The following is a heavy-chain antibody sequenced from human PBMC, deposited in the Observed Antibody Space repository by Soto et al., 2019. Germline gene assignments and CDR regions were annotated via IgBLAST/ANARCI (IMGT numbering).Heavy chain of an antibody. D-gene: IGHD3-3*01. Sequence: GESLKISCKGSGYSFTSYWISWVRQMPGKGLEWMGRIDPSDSYTNYSPSFQGHVTISADKSISTAYLQWSSLKASDTAMYYCARHAPPEITIFGYYYYYGMDVWGQGTTVTVSS. V-gene: IGHV5-10-1*01. CDR1: GYSFTSYW. CDR3: ARHAPPEITIFGYYYYYGMDV. CDR2: IDPSDSYT. J-gene: IGHJ6*02.